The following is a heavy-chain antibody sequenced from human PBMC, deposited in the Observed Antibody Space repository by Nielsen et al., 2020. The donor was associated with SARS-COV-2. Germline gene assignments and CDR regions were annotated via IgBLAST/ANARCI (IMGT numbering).Heavy chain of an antibody. Sequence: ASVKVSCKASGYTFTGYYMHWVRQAPGQGLEWMGRINPNSGGTNYAQKFQGRVTMTRDTSISTAYMELSRLRSDDTAVYYCAREDCTNGVCYMWDYWGQGTLVTVSS. CDR3: AREDCTNGVCYMWDY. D-gene: IGHD2-8*01. V-gene: IGHV1-2*06. J-gene: IGHJ4*02. CDR1: GYTFTGYY. CDR2: INPNSGGT.